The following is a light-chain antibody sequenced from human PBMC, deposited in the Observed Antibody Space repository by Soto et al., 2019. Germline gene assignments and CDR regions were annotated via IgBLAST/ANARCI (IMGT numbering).Light chain of an antibody. J-gene: IGKJ1*01. CDR2: GAS. V-gene: IGKV3-20*01. Sequence: EIVLTQSPGTLSLSPGERATLSCRASQSISSSYLAWYQQRPGQAPRLLIYGASSRATGIPDRFSGSGSGTDFTLTSSRLEHEDFAVYYWRQYGRTFGQGTKAEIK. CDR1: QSISSSY. CDR3: RQYGRT.